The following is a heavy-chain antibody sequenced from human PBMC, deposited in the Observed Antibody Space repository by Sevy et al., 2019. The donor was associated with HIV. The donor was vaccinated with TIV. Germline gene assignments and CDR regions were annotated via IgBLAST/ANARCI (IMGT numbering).Heavy chain of an antibody. D-gene: IGHD6-19*01. Sequence: SETLSLTCAVYGGSFSGYYWSWIRQPPGKGLEWIGEINHSGSTNYNPSLKSRVTISVDTSKNQFSLKLSSVTAADTAVYYCASLKQWLRNWFDPWGQGTLVTVSS. CDR1: GGSFSGYY. CDR3: ASLKQWLRNWFDP. J-gene: IGHJ5*02. CDR2: INHSGST. V-gene: IGHV4-34*01.